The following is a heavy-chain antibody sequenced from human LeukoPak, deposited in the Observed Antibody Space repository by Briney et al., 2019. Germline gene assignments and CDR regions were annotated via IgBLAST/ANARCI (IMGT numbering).Heavy chain of an antibody. V-gene: IGHV1-8*01. D-gene: IGHD4-17*01. CDR3: ARSRYGDYSP. J-gene: IGHJ5*02. Sequence: ASVKVSCTTSGYTFTNYDINWVRQASGQGLEWMGWMNPNTGNTGYAQKFQGRVTMTRDTSTNTAYMELRSLRSEDTAVYFCARSRYGDYSPWGQGTLVIVSS. CDR1: GYTFTNYD. CDR2: MNPNTGNT.